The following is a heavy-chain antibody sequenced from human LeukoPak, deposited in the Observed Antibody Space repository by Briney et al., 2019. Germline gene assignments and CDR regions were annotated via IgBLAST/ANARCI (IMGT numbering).Heavy chain of an antibody. Sequence: SETLSLTCTVSGGSISSYYWNWIRQPPGKGLEWIGYIYYSGTTNYNPSLKSRVTISVDTSKNQFSLKLSSVTAADTAVYYCARLYYDSSGYHITAPGYWGQGTLVTVSS. V-gene: IGHV4-59*01. J-gene: IGHJ4*02. CDR3: ARLYYDSSGYHITAPGY. CDR2: IYYSGTT. CDR1: GGSISSYY. D-gene: IGHD3-22*01.